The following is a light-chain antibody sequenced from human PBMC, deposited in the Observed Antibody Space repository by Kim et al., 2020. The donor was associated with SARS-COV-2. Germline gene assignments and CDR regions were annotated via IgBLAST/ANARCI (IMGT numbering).Light chain of an antibody. J-gene: IGLJ3*02. V-gene: IGLV1-47*01. CDR3: AAWDDSLSGWV. CDR1: TSNIGTNY. Sequence: GTRVTTYWSGSTSNIGTNYVYWYQQLPGTAPKLLIYRNNQRPSGVPDRFSGSKSGTSASLAISGLRSEDEADYYCAAWDDSLSGWVFGGGTQLTVL. CDR2: RNN.